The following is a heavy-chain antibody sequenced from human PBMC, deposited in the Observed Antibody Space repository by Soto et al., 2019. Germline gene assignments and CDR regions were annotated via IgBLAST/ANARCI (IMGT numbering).Heavy chain of an antibody. CDR3: ARGWGSGTADY. V-gene: IGHV3-74*01. J-gene: IGHJ4*02. CDR2: IKSDGTYT. D-gene: IGHD6-19*01. CDR1: GFTFSSYW. Sequence: EVQLVESGGGLVQPGGSLRLSCAASGFTFSSYWMHWVRQAPGKGLFWVGRIKSDGTYTNYADSVKGRFTISRDNAKNTLDLHMNNLGAEDTAVYFCARGWGSGTADYWGQGTLVTVSS.